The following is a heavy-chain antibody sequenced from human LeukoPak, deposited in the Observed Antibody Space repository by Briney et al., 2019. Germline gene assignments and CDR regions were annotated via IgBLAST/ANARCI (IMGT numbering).Heavy chain of an antibody. D-gene: IGHD3-10*01. CDR3: ARADSIVWFGELSFDP. J-gene: IGHJ5*02. V-gene: IGHV1-2*02. Sequence: GASVKVSCKASGYTFTGYYMHWVRQAPGQGLEWMGWINPNSGGTNYAQKFQGRVTTTRDTSISTAYMELSRLRSDDTAVYYCARADSIVWFGELSFDPWGQGTLVTVSS. CDR2: INPNSGGT. CDR1: GYTFTGYY.